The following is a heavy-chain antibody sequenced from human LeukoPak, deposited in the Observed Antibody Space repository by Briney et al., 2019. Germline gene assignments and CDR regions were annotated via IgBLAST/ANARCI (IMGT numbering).Heavy chain of an antibody. CDR3: AKWMVGGGSSDY. V-gene: IGHV3-53*01. J-gene: IGHJ4*02. Sequence: GGSLRLSCAASGFTVSTNYMTWVRQAPGKGLEWVSVIYSGGTTYYADSVKGRFTISRDNSKNTLYLQMNSLRAEDTAVYYCAKWMVGGGSSDYWGQGTLVTVSS. CDR2: IYSGGTT. D-gene: IGHD3-10*01. CDR1: GFTVSTNY.